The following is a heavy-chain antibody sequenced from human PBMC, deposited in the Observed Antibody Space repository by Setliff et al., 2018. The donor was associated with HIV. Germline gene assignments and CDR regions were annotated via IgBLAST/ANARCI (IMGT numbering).Heavy chain of an antibody. CDR3: ARGREISDVRLSAFDI. CDR1: GDSINSGNYY. V-gene: IGHV4-31*03. CDR2: IYYSETT. Sequence: SETLSLTCTVSGDSINSGNYYWSWLRQLPGKGLEWIGYIYYSETTSYNPSLSSRVTISEDSSMNQCSLKLTSVTAADTAVYYCARGREISDVRLSAFDIWGQGTMVTVSS. J-gene: IGHJ3*02. D-gene: IGHD2-21*01.